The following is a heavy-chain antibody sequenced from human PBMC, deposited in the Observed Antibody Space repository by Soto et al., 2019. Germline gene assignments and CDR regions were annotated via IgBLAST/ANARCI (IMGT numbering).Heavy chain of an antibody. V-gene: IGHV3-66*01. CDR2: TYSGGTT. Sequence: EVQLVESGGGLVQPGGSLRLACSASGFTISDNYMSWVRQAPGKGLEWVSLTYSGGTTFYEDSVRGRFTISRDNSKNTLYLQKNSLRAEDTAVYYCARDCPTTRCPRGIDYWGQGTLVTVSS. CDR1: GFTISDNY. D-gene: IGHD2-2*01. J-gene: IGHJ4*02. CDR3: ARDCPTTRCPRGIDY.